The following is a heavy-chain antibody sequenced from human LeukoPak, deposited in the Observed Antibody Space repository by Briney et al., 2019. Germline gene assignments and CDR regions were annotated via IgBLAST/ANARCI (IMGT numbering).Heavy chain of an antibody. J-gene: IGHJ4*02. D-gene: IGHD2-15*01. CDR1: GFTFSSYG. CDR3: AKPDQKYCSGGSCSKYPFDY. Sequence: GGSLRLSCAASGFTFSSYGMHWVRQAPGKGLEWVAVISYGGSNKYYADSVKGRFTISRDNSKNTLYLQMNSLRAEDTAVYYCAKPDQKYCSGGSCSKYPFDYWGQGTLVTVSS. V-gene: IGHV3-30*18. CDR2: ISYGGSNK.